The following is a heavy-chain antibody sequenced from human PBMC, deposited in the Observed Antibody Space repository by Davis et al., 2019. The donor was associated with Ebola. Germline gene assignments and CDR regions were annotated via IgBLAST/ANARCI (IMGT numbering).Heavy chain of an antibody. D-gene: IGHD3-10*01. CDR2: ISGSGGST. CDR1: GFTFSSYA. CDR3: ARVGEALDY. Sequence: GESLKISCAASGFTFSSYAMSWVRQAPGKGLEWVSAISGSGGSTYYADSVKGRFTISRDNAKNSLYLQMNSLRAEDTAVYYCARVGEALDYWGQGTLVTVSS. J-gene: IGHJ4*02. V-gene: IGHV3-23*01.